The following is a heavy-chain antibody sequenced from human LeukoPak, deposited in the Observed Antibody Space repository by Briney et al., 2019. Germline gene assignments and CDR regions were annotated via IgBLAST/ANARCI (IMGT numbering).Heavy chain of an antibody. CDR3: ASFHRSGTDY. Sequence: SQTLSPTCTLSGGSISIGSYYWSWIRQPAGKGLEWIGRIYTSGSTNYNPSLKRRVTISVDTSKNQFSLKLSSVTAADTAVYYCASFHRSGTDYWGQGTLVTVSS. D-gene: IGHD3-3*01. CDR2: IYTSGST. J-gene: IGHJ4*02. V-gene: IGHV4-61*02. CDR1: GGSISIGSYY.